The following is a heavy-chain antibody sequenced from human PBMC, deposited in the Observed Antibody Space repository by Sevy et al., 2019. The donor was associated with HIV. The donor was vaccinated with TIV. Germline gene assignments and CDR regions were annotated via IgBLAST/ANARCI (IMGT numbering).Heavy chain of an antibody. D-gene: IGHD2-8*01. V-gene: IGHV2-5*02. J-gene: IGHJ4*02. CDR2: IYWDDDK. Sequence: SGPTLVNPTQTLTLTCTFSGFSLSTSGVGVAWIRQPPGKALEWLALIYWDDDKRYSPSLKSRLTITKDTSKNQVVLTMTNMDPVDTATYYCAHISKGLYYRLNYYFDYWGQGTLVTVSS. CDR3: AHISKGLYYRLNYYFDY. CDR1: GFSLSTSGVG.